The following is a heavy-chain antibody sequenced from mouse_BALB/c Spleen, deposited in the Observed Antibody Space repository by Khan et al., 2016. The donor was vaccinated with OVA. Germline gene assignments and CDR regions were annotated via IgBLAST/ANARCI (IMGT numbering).Heavy chain of an antibody. V-gene: IGHV1-4*01. CDR3: VRDGAYHRNDGWFAY. J-gene: IGHJ3*01. CDR2: INPSNGYT. CDR1: GYTFTSYT. Sequence: VQLVESGAELARPGTSVKMSCKASGYTFTSYTIHWIKKRPGQGLEWIGYINPSNGYTNYNQKFKDKATLTPAKSSTTAYLRLSSLTSDDSAVYNCVRDGAYHRNDGWFAYWGQGTLVTVSA. D-gene: IGHD2-14*01.